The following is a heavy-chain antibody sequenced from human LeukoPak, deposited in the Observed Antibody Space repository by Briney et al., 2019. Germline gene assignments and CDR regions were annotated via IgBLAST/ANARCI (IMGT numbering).Heavy chain of an antibody. CDR3: ARVVATTHDAFDI. CDR1: GFTFSSYW. D-gene: IGHD5-12*01. V-gene: IGHV3-74*01. CDR2: INSDGSST. J-gene: IGHJ3*02. Sequence: PGGSLRLSCAASGFTFSSYWMHWVRQAPGKGLVWVSRINSDGSSTSYADSVNGRFTISRDNAKNTLYLQMNSLRAEDTAVYYCARVVATTHDAFDIWGQGTMVTVSS.